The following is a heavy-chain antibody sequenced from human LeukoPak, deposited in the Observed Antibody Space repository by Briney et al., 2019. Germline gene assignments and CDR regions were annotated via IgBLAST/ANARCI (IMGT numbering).Heavy chain of an antibody. J-gene: IGHJ1*01. CDR3: ARGERDILTGYYSWYFQH. CDR2: IYHSGST. CDR1: GFSISSGGYS. D-gene: IGHD3-9*01. Sequence: SQTLSLTCAVSGFSISSGGYSWNWLRQPPGKGLEWIVYIYHSGSTYYNPSLKSRITISVDRSKNQFSLKLSSVTAADTAVYYCARGERDILTGYYSWYFQHWGQGTLVTVSS. V-gene: IGHV4-30-2*01.